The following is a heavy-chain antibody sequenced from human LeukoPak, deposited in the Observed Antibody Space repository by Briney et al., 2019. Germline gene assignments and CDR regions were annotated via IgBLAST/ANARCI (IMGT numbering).Heavy chain of an antibody. CDR3: AREYPNLHGVDY. V-gene: IGHV1-69*13. Sequence: SVKVSCKASGGTFSSYAISWVRQAPGQGLEWMGGIIPIFGTANYAQKFLGRVTITADESTSTAYMELSSLRSEDTAVYYCAREYPNLHGVDYWGQGTLVTVSS. CDR1: GGTFSSYA. CDR2: IIPIFGTA. J-gene: IGHJ4*02. D-gene: IGHD1-14*01.